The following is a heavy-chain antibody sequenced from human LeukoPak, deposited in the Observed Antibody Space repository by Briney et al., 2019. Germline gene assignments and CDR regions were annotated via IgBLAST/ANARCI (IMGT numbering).Heavy chain of an antibody. Sequence: SETLSLTCTVSGGSISSYYWSWIRQPPGKGLEWIGYIYYSGSTNYNPSHKSRVTISVDTSKNQFSLKLSSVTAADTAVYYCARRADDEDIYYFDYWGQGTLVTVSS. CDR3: ARRADDEDIYYFDY. D-gene: IGHD3-3*02. CDR1: GGSISSYY. CDR2: IYYSGST. J-gene: IGHJ4*02. V-gene: IGHV4-59*01.